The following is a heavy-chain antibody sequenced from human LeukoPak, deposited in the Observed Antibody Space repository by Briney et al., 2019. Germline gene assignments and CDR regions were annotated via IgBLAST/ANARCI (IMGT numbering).Heavy chain of an antibody. CDR1: GFTFSTYG. J-gene: IGHJ3*02. V-gene: IGHV3-30*02. Sequence: GGSLRLSCAASGFTFSTYGMHWVRQAPGKGLEWAAFIRYDGSNKYYADSVKGRITISRDNAKNTLYLQMNSLRAEDTAVYYCARKAVAGTFAFDIWGQGTMVTVSS. CDR2: IRYDGSNK. D-gene: IGHD6-19*01. CDR3: ARKAVAGTFAFDI.